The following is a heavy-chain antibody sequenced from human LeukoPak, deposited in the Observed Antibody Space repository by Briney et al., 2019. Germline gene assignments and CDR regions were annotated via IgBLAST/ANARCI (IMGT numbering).Heavy chain of an antibody. D-gene: IGHD2-2*02. V-gene: IGHV3-23*01. CDR3: AKARSGSSSSCYNY. Sequence: PGGSPRLSCAASGFTFRNYSMNWVRQAPGKGLEWVSGISDSGGTTDYADSVKGRFAISRDNSNNTLYLQMNSLRAEDTAVYYCAKARSGSSSSCYNYWGQGTLVTVSS. J-gene: IGHJ4*02. CDR2: ISDSGGTT. CDR1: GFTFRNYS.